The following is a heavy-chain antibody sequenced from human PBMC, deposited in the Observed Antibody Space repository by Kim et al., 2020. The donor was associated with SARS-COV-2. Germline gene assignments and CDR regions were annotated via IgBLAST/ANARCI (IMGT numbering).Heavy chain of an antibody. CDR2: N. V-gene: IGHV6-1*01. Sequence: NDHAVSVKSRITINPDTSKNQFSLQLNSVTPEDTAVYYCARYIAVAGLDIWGQGTMVTVSS. D-gene: IGHD6-19*01. J-gene: IGHJ3*02. CDR3: ARYIAVAGLDI.